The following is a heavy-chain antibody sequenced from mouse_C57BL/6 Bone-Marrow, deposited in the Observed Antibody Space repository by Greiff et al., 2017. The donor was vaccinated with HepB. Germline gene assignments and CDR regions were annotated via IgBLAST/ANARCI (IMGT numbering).Heavy chain of an antibody. CDR1: GFTFSSYA. J-gene: IGHJ3*01. D-gene: IGHD2-2*01. CDR3: AREGGATMVTSAWFAY. V-gene: IGHV5-4*01. Sequence: EVKLMESGGGLVKPGGSLKLSCAASGFTFSSYAMSWVRQTPEKRLEWVATISDGGSYTYYPDNVKGRFTISRDNAKNNLYLQMSHLKSEGTAMYYCAREGGATMVTSAWFAYWGQGTLVTVSA. CDR2: ISDGGSYT.